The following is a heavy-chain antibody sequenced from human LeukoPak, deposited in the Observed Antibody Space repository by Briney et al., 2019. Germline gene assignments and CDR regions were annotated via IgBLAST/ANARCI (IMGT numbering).Heavy chain of an antibody. CDR3: AKDDAWLRFGE. J-gene: IGHJ4*02. Sequence: PGGSLRLSCAVSGFTFSTYTMNWVRQAPGKGLEWVSSISSSSNYIYYADSVRGRFTISRDNSKNTLYLEVISLTAEDTAVYYCAKDDAWLRFGEWSQGTLVTVSS. CDR1: GFTFSTYT. D-gene: IGHD3-10*01. CDR2: ISSSSNYI. V-gene: IGHV3-21*04.